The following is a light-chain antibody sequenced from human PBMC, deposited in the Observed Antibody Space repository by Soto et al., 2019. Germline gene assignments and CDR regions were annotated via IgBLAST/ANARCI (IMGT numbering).Light chain of an antibody. CDR3: QQYYHWPGIT. Sequence: EIVMTQSPATLSVSPGERATLSCRTSQSVSSNLAGFQQKPGQAPRLLIYRASTRGTGIPDRFSGSGSGTEFTLTISSLQPEDSAVYYCQQYYHWPGITFGGGTKVEIK. CDR1: QSVSSN. V-gene: IGKV3-15*01. CDR2: RAS. J-gene: IGKJ4*01.